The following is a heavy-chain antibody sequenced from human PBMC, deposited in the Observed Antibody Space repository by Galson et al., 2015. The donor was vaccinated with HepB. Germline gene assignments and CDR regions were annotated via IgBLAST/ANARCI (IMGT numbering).Heavy chain of an antibody. D-gene: IGHD6-19*01. CDR3: ARTSSSSGCPDY. V-gene: IGHV2-70*11. CDR1: GFPLSTSGMC. CDR2: IDWDDDK. J-gene: IGHJ4*02. Sequence: PALVKPTQTLTLTCTFSGFPLSTSGMCVSWIRQPPGKALEWLARIDWDDDKYYSTSLKTRLTISKDTSKNQVVLTMTNMDPVDTATYYCARTSSSSGCPDYWGQGTLVTVSS.